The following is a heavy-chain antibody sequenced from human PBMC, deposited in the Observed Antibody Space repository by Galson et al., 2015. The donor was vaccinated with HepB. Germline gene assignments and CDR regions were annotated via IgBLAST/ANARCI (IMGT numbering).Heavy chain of an antibody. V-gene: IGHV4-30-2*01. CDR3: ARGYGSGGNWFDP. CDR2: IYHSGST. J-gene: IGHJ5*02. CDR1: GGSISSGGYS. Sequence: TLSLTCAVSGGSISSGGYSWSWIRQPPGKGLEWIGYIYHSGSTYYNPSLKSRVTISVDRSKNQFSLKLSSVTAADTAVYYCARGYGSGGNWFDPWGQGTLVTVSS. D-gene: IGHD3-10*01.